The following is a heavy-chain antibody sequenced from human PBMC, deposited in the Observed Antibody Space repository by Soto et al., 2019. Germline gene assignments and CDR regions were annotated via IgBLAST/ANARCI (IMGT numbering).Heavy chain of an antibody. CDR2: IYYTGST. V-gene: IGHV4-39*01. D-gene: IGHD6-13*01. CDR3: ARQIGRGSWSLDH. Sequence: QLQLQASGPGLVKPAETLSLTCTVSGGSISSSDYWWGWIRQPPGKGLEWIGSIYYTGSTYYNPSLKSRVIISVDTSKNQFSLRLSSVTAADTAVYYCARQIGRGSWSLDHWGQGTLVTVSS. CDR1: GGSISSSDYW. J-gene: IGHJ4*02.